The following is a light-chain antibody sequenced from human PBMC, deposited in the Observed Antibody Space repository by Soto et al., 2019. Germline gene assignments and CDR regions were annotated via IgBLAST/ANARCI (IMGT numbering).Light chain of an antibody. CDR3: QQFASSPRT. CDR2: EAS. CDR1: QSVGNN. V-gene: IGKV3-11*01. Sequence: EIVLTQSPATLSLSPGERATLSCRASQSVGNNLAWYQQKPGQAPGLLIYEASTRATGIPARFSGSGSGTDFTLTISSLEPEDFAVYYCQQFASSPRTFGRGTTVEIK. J-gene: IGKJ1*01.